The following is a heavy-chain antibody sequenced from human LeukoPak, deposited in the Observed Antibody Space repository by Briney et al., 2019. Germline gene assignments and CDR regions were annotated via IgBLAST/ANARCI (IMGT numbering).Heavy chain of an antibody. Sequence: SETLSLTRAVYGGSFSGYYWSWIRQPPGKGLEWIGEINHSGSTNYNPSLKSRVTISVDTSKHQFSLKLNSVTAADTAVYYCAREKTGTYCSSTSCYRSHYYYYMDVWGKGTTVTVAS. CDR2: INHSGST. CDR3: AREKTGTYCSSTSCYRSHYYYYMDV. CDR1: GGSFSGYY. J-gene: IGHJ6*03. D-gene: IGHD2-2*02. V-gene: IGHV4-34*01.